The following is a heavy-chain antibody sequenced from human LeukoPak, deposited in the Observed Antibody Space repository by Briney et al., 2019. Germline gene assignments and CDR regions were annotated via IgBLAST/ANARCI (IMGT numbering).Heavy chain of an antibody. CDR2: IRYDGSNK. CDR3: ARASKTGYSSSWHYYYYMDV. CDR1: GFTFSSYG. Sequence: GGSLRLSCAASGFTFSSYGMHWVRQAPGKGLEWVAFIRYDGSNKYYADSVKGRFTISRDNAKNSLYLQMNSLRAEDTAVYYCARASKTGYSSSWHYYYYMDVWGKGTTVTVSS. V-gene: IGHV3-30*02. J-gene: IGHJ6*03. D-gene: IGHD6-13*01.